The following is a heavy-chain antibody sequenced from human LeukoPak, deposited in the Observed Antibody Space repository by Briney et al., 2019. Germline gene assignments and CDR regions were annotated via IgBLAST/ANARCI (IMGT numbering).Heavy chain of an antibody. CDR3: ARDYGGWYYFDY. Sequence: SETLSLTCTVSGGSISSNSYYWGWIRQPPGKGLEWIGSIYYSGRTYYNPSLKSRVTMSVDTSNNQFSLQLSSVTAADTALYYCARDYGGWYYFDYWGQGTLVTVSS. CDR1: GGSISSNSYY. CDR2: IYYSGRT. D-gene: IGHD6-19*01. J-gene: IGHJ4*02. V-gene: IGHV4-39*07.